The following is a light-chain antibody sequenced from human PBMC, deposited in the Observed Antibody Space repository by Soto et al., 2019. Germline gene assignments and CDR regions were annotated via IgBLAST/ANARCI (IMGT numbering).Light chain of an antibody. CDR1: SSDVGGYKY. Sequence: QSALTQPASVSGSPGQSITISCIGTSSDVGGYKYVSWYQHHAGKAPQLLIHDVTDRPSWVSTRFSGSKSGNTASLTISGLQAEDEATYYCTSYTDRNTVVFGGGTKLTVL. CDR2: DVT. V-gene: IGLV2-14*03. CDR3: TSYTDRNTVV. J-gene: IGLJ3*02.